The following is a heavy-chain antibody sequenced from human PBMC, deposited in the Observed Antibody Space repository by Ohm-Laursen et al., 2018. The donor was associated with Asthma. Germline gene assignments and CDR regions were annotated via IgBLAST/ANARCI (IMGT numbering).Heavy chain of an antibody. J-gene: IGHJ4*02. V-gene: IGHV3-30*03. CDR1: GFTFSSYS. CDR2: ISYDGSNK. D-gene: IGHD2-21*02. Sequence: SLRLSCAASGFTFSSYSMNWVCQAPGKGLEWVAVISYDGSNKYYADSVKGRFTISRDNSKNTLYLQMNSLRAEDTAVYYCARDRIVVVTAILDYWGQGTLVTVSS. CDR3: ARDRIVVVTAILDY.